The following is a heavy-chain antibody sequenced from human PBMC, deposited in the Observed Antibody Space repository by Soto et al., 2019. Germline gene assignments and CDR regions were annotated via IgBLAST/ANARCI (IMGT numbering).Heavy chain of an antibody. J-gene: IGHJ4*02. Sequence: GESLKISCKGSGYSFTSYWIGWVRQMPGKGLEWMGIIYPGDSDTRYSPSFQGQVTISADKSISTAYLQWSSLKASDTAMYYCARVPPYYYDSSGYGYFDYWGQGTLVTVSS. CDR3: ARVPPYYYDSSGYGYFDY. CDR1: GYSFTSYW. CDR2: IYPGDSDT. V-gene: IGHV5-51*01. D-gene: IGHD3-22*01.